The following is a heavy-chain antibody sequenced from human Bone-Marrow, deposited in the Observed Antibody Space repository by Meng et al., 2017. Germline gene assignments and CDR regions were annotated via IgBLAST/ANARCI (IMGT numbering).Heavy chain of an antibody. V-gene: IGHV6-1*01. Sequence: QLQLPGPGLVKTSQTPSMTCDNSWDSVSSNSAAWNWIRQSPSGGLEWLGRTYYRSKWYNDYAVSVRSRITINPDTSKNQFSLQLNSVTPEDTAVYYCARDLSGRFHQWGQGTLVTVSS. D-gene: IGHD1-26*01. CDR1: WDSVSSNSAA. J-gene: IGHJ5*02. CDR2: TYYRSKWYN. CDR3: ARDLSGRFHQ.